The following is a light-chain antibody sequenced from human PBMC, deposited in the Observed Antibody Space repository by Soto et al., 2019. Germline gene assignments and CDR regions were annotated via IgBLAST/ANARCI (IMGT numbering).Light chain of an antibody. Sequence: DIQMTQSPSTLSASVGDRVTITCRASQSISSWLAWYQHKPGKAPKLLIYKASSLESGVPSRFSGNGSGTEFTLTISTLQPEDFASYYCLQYNSHSWTFGQGTKVEIK. CDR1: QSISSW. CDR2: KAS. CDR3: LQYNSHSWT. V-gene: IGKV1-5*03. J-gene: IGKJ1*01.